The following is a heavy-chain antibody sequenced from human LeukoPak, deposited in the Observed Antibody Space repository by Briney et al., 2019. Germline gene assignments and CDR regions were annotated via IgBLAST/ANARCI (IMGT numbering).Heavy chain of an antibody. CDR1: GFSFSRYW. Sequence: GGSLRLSCAASGFSFSRYWMHWVRQAPGKGLVWVSRMNSDGSSTNYADSVKGRFTISRDNAKNILYLQMNSLRAEDTAVYYCARGGSGRALVNFWGQGTLVTVSS. D-gene: IGHD3-10*01. J-gene: IGHJ4*02. CDR3: ARGGSGRALVNF. CDR2: MNSDGSST. V-gene: IGHV3-74*01.